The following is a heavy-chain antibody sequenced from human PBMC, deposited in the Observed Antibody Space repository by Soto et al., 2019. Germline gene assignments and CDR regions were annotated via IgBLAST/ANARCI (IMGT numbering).Heavy chain of an antibody. Sequence: ASVKVSCKASGYTFTSYYMHSVRQATGQGLEWMGIINPSGGSTSYAQTFQGRVTMTRDTPTSTVYMELSSLRSEDTAVYYCARALWTMVRGVVNAFDIWAKGQWSPSPQ. V-gene: IGHV1-46*03. D-gene: IGHD3-10*01. CDR2: INPSGGST. CDR3: ARALWTMVRGVVNAFDI. J-gene: IGHJ3*02. CDR1: GYTFTSYY.